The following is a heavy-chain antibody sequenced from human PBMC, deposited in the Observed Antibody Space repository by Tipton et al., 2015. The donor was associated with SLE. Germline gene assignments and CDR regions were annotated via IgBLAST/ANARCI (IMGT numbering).Heavy chain of an antibody. V-gene: IGHV3-20*04. Sequence: GSLRLSCAASGFTFDDYGMSWVRQAPGKGLEWVSGINWNGGSTGYADSVKGRFTISRDNAKNSLYLQMNSLRAEDTAVYYCAKDLDYSNYPYYFDYWGQGTLVTVSS. CDR2: INWNGGST. CDR3: AKDLDYSNYPYYFDY. J-gene: IGHJ4*02. D-gene: IGHD4-11*01. CDR1: GFTFDDYG.